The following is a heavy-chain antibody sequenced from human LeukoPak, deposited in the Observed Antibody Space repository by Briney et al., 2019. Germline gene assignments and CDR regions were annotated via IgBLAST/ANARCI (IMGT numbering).Heavy chain of an antibody. V-gene: IGHV3-33*01. Sequence: PGRSLRLSCGASGFPFNSYGMHWVRQAPGKGLEWVAVIWYDGSNKYYADSVKGRFTISRDNSKNTLYLQMNSLRAEDTAVYYCARSGSGSYYVGWADYYYYGMDVWGKGTTVTVSS. CDR2: IWYDGSNK. D-gene: IGHD3-10*01. CDR3: ARSGSGSYYVGWADYYYYGMDV. CDR1: GFPFNSYG. J-gene: IGHJ6*04.